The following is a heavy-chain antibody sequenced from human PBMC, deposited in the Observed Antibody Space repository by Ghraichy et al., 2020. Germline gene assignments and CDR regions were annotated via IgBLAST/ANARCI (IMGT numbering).Heavy chain of an antibody. V-gene: IGHV3-30-3*01. Sequence: GGSLRLSCAASGFTFSSYAMHWVRQAPGKGLEWVAVISYDGSNKYYADSVKGRFTISRDNSKNTLYLQMNSLRAEDTAVYYCARGGSTMIVVVSAFDYWGQGTLVTVSS. CDR2: ISYDGSNK. D-gene: IGHD3-22*01. J-gene: IGHJ4*02. CDR3: ARGGSTMIVVVSAFDY. CDR1: GFTFSSYA.